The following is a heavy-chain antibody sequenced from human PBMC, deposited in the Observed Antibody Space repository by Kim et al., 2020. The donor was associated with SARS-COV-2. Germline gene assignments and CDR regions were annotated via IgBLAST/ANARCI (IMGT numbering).Heavy chain of an antibody. V-gene: IGHV1-24*01. CDR2: DGET. CDR3: TRNWFDP. J-gene: IGHJ5*02. Sequence: DGETIYAKTYQVGVTMTEDTSTDTAYMELSSLRSEDTAVYYCTRNWFDPWGQGTLVTVSS.